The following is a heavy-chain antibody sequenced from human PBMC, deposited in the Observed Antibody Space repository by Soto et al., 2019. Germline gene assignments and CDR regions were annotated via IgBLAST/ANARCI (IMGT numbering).Heavy chain of an antibody. J-gene: IGHJ6*02. CDR1: GGSISSYY. D-gene: IGHD2-2*01. V-gene: IGHV4-59*12. CDR2: IYYSEST. Sequence: SETLSLTCTVSGGSISSYYWSWIRQPPGKGLQYIGYIYYSESTNYNPSLKSRVTISVDTSKNQFSLKLSSVTAADTAVYYCARAQRGSGPYNRSTRLYYYYGMDVWGQGTTVTVSS. CDR3: ARAQRGSGPYNRSTRLYYYYGMDV.